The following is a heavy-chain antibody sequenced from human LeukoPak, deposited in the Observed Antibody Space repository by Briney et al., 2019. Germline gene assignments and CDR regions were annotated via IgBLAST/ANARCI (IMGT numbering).Heavy chain of an antibody. Sequence: SETLSLTCTVPGGSISSYFWSWIRQPPGKGLEWIAYIYYTGSTTYNPSLMSRVTMSIDTSKNQFSLNLSSVTAADTAVYYCAKVRGNDYGDYCLDPWGQGTLVTVSS. J-gene: IGHJ5*02. CDR1: GGSISSYF. V-gene: IGHV4-59*01. CDR2: IYYTGST. D-gene: IGHD4-17*01. CDR3: AKVRGNDYGDYCLDP.